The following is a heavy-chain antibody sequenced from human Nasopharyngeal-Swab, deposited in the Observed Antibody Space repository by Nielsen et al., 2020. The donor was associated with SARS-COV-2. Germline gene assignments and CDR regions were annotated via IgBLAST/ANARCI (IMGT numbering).Heavy chain of an antibody. J-gene: IGHJ5*02. CDR3: ATTAGGYSYAS. D-gene: IGHD5-18*01. Sequence: GESLKISCAASGFTFSSYAMHWVRQAPGKGLEWVAVISYDGSNKYYADSVKGRFTISRDNSKNMLYLQMNSLRAEDTAVYYCATTAGGYSYASWGQGTLVTVSS. CDR2: ISYDGSNK. CDR1: GFTFSSYA. V-gene: IGHV3-30-3*01.